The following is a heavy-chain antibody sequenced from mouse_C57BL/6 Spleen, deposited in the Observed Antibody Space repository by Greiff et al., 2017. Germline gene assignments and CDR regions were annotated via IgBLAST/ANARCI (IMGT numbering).Heavy chain of an antibody. V-gene: IGHV5-9-1*02. J-gene: IGHJ2*01. D-gene: IGHD2-4*01. CDR1: GFTFSSSA. CDR2: ISSGGDYI. Sequence: EVKLVESGAGLVKPGGSLILSCAASGFTFSSSAMSWVRQTPEKRLEWVAYISSGGDYIYYADTVKGRFTISRDNARNTLYLHMSSLKSEDTAMYYCTRDGDYGGDYWGQGTTLTVSS. CDR3: TRDGDYGGDY.